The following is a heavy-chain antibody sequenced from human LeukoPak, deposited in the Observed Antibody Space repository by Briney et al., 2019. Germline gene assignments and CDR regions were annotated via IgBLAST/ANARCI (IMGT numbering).Heavy chain of an antibody. Sequence: ASVKVSCKASGYTFSYYGITWVRQAPGQGLEWMGWISAYNGNTNYAQKFQGRVTMTRDTSTSTVYMELSSLRSEDTAVYYCARGDYGDSGAFDIWGQGTMVTVSS. CDR3: ARGDYGDSGAFDI. D-gene: IGHD4-17*01. CDR2: ISAYNGNT. CDR1: GYTFSYYG. V-gene: IGHV1-18*01. J-gene: IGHJ3*02.